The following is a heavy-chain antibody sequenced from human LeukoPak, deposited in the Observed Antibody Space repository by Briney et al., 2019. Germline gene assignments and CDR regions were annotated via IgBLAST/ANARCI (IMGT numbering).Heavy chain of an antibody. Sequence: SETLSLTCTVSGASMSNSFWSWIRQPAGKGLEWIGRIYSSGRTNYNPSLKSRVTLSIDTSKNQFSLKLTSVTAADTAVYYCARDRAGVGATWAPFDSWGQGTLVTVSS. CDR1: GASMSNSF. V-gene: IGHV4-4*07. CDR3: ARDRAGVGATWAPFDS. D-gene: IGHD1-26*01. J-gene: IGHJ4*02. CDR2: IYSSGRT.